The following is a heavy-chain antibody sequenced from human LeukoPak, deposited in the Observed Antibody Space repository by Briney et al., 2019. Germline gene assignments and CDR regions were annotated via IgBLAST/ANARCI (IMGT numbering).Heavy chain of an antibody. V-gene: IGHV4-34*01. J-gene: IGHJ4*02. CDR3: ARGVLYDFWSGYYANYAKKVGPLDY. Sequence: SETLSLTCAVYGGSFSGYYWSWIRQPPGKGLEWIGEINHSGSTNYNPSLKSRVTISVDTSKNQFSLKLSSVTAADTAVYYCARGVLYDFWSGYYANYAKKVGPLDYWGQGTLVTVSS. CDR1: GGSFSGYY. CDR2: INHSGST. D-gene: IGHD3-3*01.